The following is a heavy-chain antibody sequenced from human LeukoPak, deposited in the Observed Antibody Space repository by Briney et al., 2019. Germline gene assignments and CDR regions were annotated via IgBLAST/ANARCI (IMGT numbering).Heavy chain of an antibody. CDR3: AREWGSAVGDAFDI. D-gene: IGHD4-23*01. CDR1: GLTVSSNH. J-gene: IGHJ3*02. V-gene: IGHV3-66*01. Sequence: GGSLRLSCAASGLTVSSNHISWVRQAPGKGLEWVSVIYSGGNTHYADSVKGRFTISRDNFKNTLYLQMNSLRAEDTAVYYCAREWGSAVGDAFDIWGQGTMVTVSS. CDR2: IYSGGNT.